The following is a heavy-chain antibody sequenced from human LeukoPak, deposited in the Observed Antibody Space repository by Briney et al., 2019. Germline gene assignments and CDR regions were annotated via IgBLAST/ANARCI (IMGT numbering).Heavy chain of an antibody. Sequence: ASVKVSCKASGYTFTSYAMHWVRQAPGQRLEWMGWISAYNGNTNYAQKLQGRVTMTTDTSTSTAYMELRSLRSDDTAVYYCARGGSSWYWYFDLWGRGTLVTVSS. V-gene: IGHV1-18*01. CDR2: ISAYNGNT. D-gene: IGHD6-13*01. CDR3: ARGGSSWYWYFDL. CDR1: GYTFTSYA. J-gene: IGHJ2*01.